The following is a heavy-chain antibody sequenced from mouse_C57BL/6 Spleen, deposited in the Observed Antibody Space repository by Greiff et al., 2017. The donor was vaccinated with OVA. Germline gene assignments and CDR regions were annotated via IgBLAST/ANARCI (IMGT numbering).Heavy chain of an antibody. CDR3: ARHENYGSSYGYFDV. D-gene: IGHD1-1*01. V-gene: IGHV1-62-2*01. J-gene: IGHJ1*03. Sequence: VKLMESGAELVKPGASVKLSCKASGYTFTEYTIHWVKQRSGQGLEWIGWFYPGSGSIKYNEKFKDKATLTADKSSSTVYMELSRLTSEDSAVYFCARHENYGSSYGYFDVWGTGTTVTVSS. CDR1: GYTFTEYT. CDR2: FYPGSGSI.